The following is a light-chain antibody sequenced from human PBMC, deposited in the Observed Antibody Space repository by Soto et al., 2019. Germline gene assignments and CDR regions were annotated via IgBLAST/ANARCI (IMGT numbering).Light chain of an antibody. J-gene: IGLJ1*01. CDR2: DVS. CDR1: SSDVGGYNY. V-gene: IGLV2-14*01. Sequence: QSALTQPASVSGSPGQSITISCTGTSSDVGGYNYVSWYQQHPGKAPKLMIYDVSNRPSGVSNRFSGSKSGNTASLTISGLPAEDGADYYCSSYTSSRGVFGTGTKVTVL. CDR3: SSYTSSRGV.